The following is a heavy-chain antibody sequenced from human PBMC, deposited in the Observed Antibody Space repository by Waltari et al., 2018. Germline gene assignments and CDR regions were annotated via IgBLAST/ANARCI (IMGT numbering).Heavy chain of an antibody. D-gene: IGHD6-6*01. J-gene: IGHJ4*02. CDR3: ARGGGSIAARHDY. Sequence: QVQLVESGGGVVQPGRSLRLSCAASGFTFSTYGMHWFRQAPGKGLGGVAVRWDDGSNKYYADSVKGRFTISRDNSKNTLDLQMNSLRAEDTAVYYCARGGGSIAARHDYWGQGTLVTVSS. V-gene: IGHV3-33*01. CDR1: GFTFSTYG. CDR2: RWDDGSNK.